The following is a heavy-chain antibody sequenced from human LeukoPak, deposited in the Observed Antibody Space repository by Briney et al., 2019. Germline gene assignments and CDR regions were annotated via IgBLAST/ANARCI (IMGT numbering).Heavy chain of an antibody. J-gene: IGHJ4*02. CDR2: ISYDGINK. D-gene: IGHD6-13*01. CDR3: ATGSWSSSWTEEGDFDY. CDR1: GFTFSNYA. Sequence: GGSLRLSCAASGFTFSNYAMHWVREAPGKGLEWVAVISYDGINKYYADSVKGRFTISRDNSKNTLSLQMNSLRAEDTAVFYCATGSWSSSWTEEGDFDYWGQGTPVTVSS. V-gene: IGHV3-30*04.